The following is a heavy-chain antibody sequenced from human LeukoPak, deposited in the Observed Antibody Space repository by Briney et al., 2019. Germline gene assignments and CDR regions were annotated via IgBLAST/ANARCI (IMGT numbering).Heavy chain of an antibody. V-gene: IGHV3-33*08. J-gene: IGHJ4*02. CDR1: GFTFSSYA. D-gene: IGHD6-19*01. Sequence: GRSLRLSCAASGFTFSSYAMSWVRQAPGKGLEWVAVIWYDGSNKYYADSVKGRFTISRDNSKNTLYLQMNSLRAEDTAVYYCAREEYSSGSFDYWGQGTLVTVSS. CDR2: IWYDGSNK. CDR3: AREEYSSGSFDY.